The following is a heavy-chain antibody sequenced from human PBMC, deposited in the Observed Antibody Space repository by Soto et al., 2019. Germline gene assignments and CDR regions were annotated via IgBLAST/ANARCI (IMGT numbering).Heavy chain of an antibody. CDR2: IIPIFGTA. CDR1: GGTFSSYA. J-gene: IGHJ5*02. D-gene: IGHD2-2*01. V-gene: IGHV1-69*05. CDR3: AKGPRYCSTTTCFACVTWSAT. Sequence: SVKVSCKVSGGTFSSYAISWVRQAPGQGLEWMGGIIPIFGTANYAQKVQGRVTLTTDKSTNTAYMDLWSLTSDDTAVYYCAKGPRYCSTTTCFACVTWSATWGQGTPFTASS.